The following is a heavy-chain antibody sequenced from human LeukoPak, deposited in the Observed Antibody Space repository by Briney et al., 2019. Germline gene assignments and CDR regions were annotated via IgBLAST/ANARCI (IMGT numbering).Heavy chain of an antibody. D-gene: IGHD6-13*01. CDR2: TNSDGSLP. CDR3: ARGLPGYSNTWNDH. J-gene: IGHJ5*02. V-gene: IGHV3-74*01. CDR1: GSTFSRYW. Sequence: PGGSLRLSCAASGSTFSRYWMHWVRQAPGKGLVWVSRTNSDGSLPSYADSVKGRFTISRDNAKNTLYLQMNSLGVEDTAIYYCARGLPGYSNTWNDHWGQGTLVTVSS.